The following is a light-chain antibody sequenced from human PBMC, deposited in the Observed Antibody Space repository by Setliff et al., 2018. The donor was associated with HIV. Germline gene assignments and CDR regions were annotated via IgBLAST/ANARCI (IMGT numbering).Light chain of an antibody. Sequence: QSALTQPASVSGSPGQSITISCTGSSSDIGGYGLVSWYQQHPGRAPKLIIYDANKWPSGISNRFSGSKSGNTASLTISGLQSDDEADYYCCSYAGSSTLTFGRGTKVTVL. V-gene: IGLV2-23*01. J-gene: IGLJ2*01. CDR2: DAN. CDR3: CSYAGSSTLT. CDR1: SSDIGGYGL.